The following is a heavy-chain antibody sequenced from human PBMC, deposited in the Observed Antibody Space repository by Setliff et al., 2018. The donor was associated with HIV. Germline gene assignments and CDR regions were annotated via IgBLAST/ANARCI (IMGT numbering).Heavy chain of an antibody. D-gene: IGHD5-12*01. CDR2: IFYSGRT. V-gene: IGHV4-39*07. CDR1: GGSIDSTDYY. Sequence: PSETLSLTCTVSGGSIDSTDYYWGWIRQPPGKGLEWIGSIFYSGRTTYNPSRRSRVTISVDTSKNHFSLKLSSVTAADTAEYYCARGDGYRGNDAYYDTGLDVWGQGITVTVSS. J-gene: IGHJ6*02. CDR3: ARGDGYRGNDAYYDTGLDV.